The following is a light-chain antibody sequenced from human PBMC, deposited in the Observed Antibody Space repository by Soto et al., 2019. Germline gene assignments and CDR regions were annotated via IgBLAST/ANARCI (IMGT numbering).Light chain of an antibody. CDR1: QSISSN. CDR2: GAS. CDR3: QQYNNWPRT. V-gene: IGKV3-15*01. Sequence: LLTQSPDTLSVSPGERVTLSCRASQSISSNLAWYQQKPGQAPRLLIYGASTRATGIPARFSGSGSGTEFTLSISSLQSEDFAVYYCQQYNNWPRTFGQGTKVDSK. J-gene: IGKJ1*01.